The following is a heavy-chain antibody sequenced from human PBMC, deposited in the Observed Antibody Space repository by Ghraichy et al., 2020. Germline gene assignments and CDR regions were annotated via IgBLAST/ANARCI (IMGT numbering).Heavy chain of an antibody. Sequence: SETPSLTCTVSGGSITTTSNYWGWIRQTPGKGLEWIGSIFYTGVTYYNPSLSSRVTISVDTARNQFSLNLSSMTAADTAIYYCASEYCRGGSCYRFFDYWGQGALVIVSS. J-gene: IGHJ4*02. D-gene: IGHD2-15*01. CDR2: IFYTGVT. V-gene: IGHV4-39*01. CDR1: GGSITTTSNY. CDR3: ASEYCRGGSCYRFFDY.